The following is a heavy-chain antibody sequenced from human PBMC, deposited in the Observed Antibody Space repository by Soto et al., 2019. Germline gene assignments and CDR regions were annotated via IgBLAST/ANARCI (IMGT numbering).Heavy chain of an antibody. J-gene: IGHJ5*02. D-gene: IGHD3-16*01. Sequence: PSETLSLTCTVSGDSVSSYFWSWIRQPPGKGLEWIGYIYYSGETNSNPSLKSRVTMSVDTSKNQFSLRLNSVTAADSAVYYCARGHMGWFDPWGLGTLVTVSS. CDR1: GDSVSSYF. CDR2: IYYSGET. V-gene: IGHV4-59*02. CDR3: ARGHMGWFDP.